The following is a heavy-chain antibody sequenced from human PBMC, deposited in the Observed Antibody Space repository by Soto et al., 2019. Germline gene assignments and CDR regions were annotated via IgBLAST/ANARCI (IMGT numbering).Heavy chain of an antibody. V-gene: IGHV1-69*13. D-gene: IGHD5-18*01. J-gene: IGHJ6*02. Sequence: SVKVSCKASGGTFSSYAISWVRQAPEQGLEWMGGIIPIFGTANYAQKFQGRVTITADESTSTAYMELSSLRSEDTAVYYCARYSYGYPRRPRRHENTEKYYYYYGMDVWGQGTTVTVSS. CDR1: GGTFSSYA. CDR3: ARYSYGYPRRPRRHENTEKYYYYYGMDV. CDR2: IIPIFGTA.